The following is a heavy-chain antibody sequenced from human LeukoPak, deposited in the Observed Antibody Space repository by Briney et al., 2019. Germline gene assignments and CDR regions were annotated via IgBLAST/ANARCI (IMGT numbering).Heavy chain of an antibody. J-gene: IGHJ3*02. CDR2: ISGSGNYI. D-gene: IGHD6-13*01. CDR1: GFTFTSYT. CDR3: ARDRDSSPGAFDI. V-gene: IGHV3-21*01. Sequence: GGSLRLSFAASGFTFTSYTMNWVRQAPGKGLEWVSSISGSGNYIYYADSVKGRFTISRDDAKNSLYLQMSSLRAEDTAVYYCARDRDSSPGAFDIWGQGTMVTVSS.